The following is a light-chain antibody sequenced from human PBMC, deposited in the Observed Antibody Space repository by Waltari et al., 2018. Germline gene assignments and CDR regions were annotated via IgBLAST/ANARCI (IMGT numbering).Light chain of an antibody. CDR2: EGS. Sequence: QSALTQPASVSGSPGQSITISCTGTSSDIGSYNFVSWYQHHPGKAPKLILYEGSKRPSGVSARFSGSKSGNPASLTISGLQAEDDADYYCYSSAMSAFVVFGGGTKLTVL. J-gene: IGLJ3*02. CDR1: SSDIGSYNF. CDR3: YSSAMSAFVV. V-gene: IGLV2-23*01.